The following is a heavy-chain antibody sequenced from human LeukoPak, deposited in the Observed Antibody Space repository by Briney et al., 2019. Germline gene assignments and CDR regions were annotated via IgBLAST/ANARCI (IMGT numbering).Heavy chain of an antibody. CDR1: GYTLTELS. CDR2: FDPEDGET. D-gene: IGHD5-24*01. J-gene: IGHJ3*02. V-gene: IGHV1-24*01. CDR3: AKDKRRGDGYGLITAFDI. Sequence: ASVKVSCKVSGYTLTELSMHWVRQAPGKGLEWMGGFDPEDGETIYAQKFQGRVTMTEDTSTDTAYMELSSLRAEDMALYYCAKDKRRGDGYGLITAFDIWAKGQWSPSLQ.